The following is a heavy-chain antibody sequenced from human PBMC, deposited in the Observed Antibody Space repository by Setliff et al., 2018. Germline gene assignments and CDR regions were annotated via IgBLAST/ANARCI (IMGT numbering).Heavy chain of an antibody. CDR3: ANIPGYSSR. Sequence: PGGSLRLSCAASGFTFSSYAMHWVRQAPGKGLEWVAVISYDGSNKYYADSVKGRFTISRDNSKNTLYLQMNSLRAEDTAVYYCANIPGYSSRWGQGTLVTVSS. V-gene: IGHV3-30*04. CDR2: ISYDGSNK. J-gene: IGHJ4*02. D-gene: IGHD6-13*01. CDR1: GFTFSSYA.